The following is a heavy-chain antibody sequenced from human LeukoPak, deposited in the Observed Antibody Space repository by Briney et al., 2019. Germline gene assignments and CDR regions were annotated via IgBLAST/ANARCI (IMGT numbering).Heavy chain of an antibody. CDR2: INPNSGGT. J-gene: IGHJ4*02. D-gene: IGHD3-22*01. CDR3: ARVYYYDSSGYSY. CDR1: GYTFTGYY. V-gene: IGHV1-2*02. Sequence: VASVKVSCKASGYTFTGYYMHWVRQAPGQGLEWMGWINPNSGGTNYAQKFQGRVTMTRNTSISTAYMELSSLRSEDTAVYYCARVYYYDSSGYSYWGQGTLVTVSS.